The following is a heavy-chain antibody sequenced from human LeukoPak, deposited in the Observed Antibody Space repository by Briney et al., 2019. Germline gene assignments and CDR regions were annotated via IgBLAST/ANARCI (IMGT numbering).Heavy chain of an antibody. CDR2: ISSSGSTI. V-gene: IGHV3-11*01. CDR3: ARDRVVVVPAAISYYYYYYGMDV. D-gene: IGHD2-2*02. J-gene: IGHJ6*02. CDR1: GFTFSDYY. Sequence: GGPLRLSCAASGFTFSDYYMSWLRQAPGKGLEWVSYISSSGSTIYYADSVKGRFTISRDNAKNSLYLQMNSLRAEDTAVYYCARDRVVVVPAAISYYYYYYGMDVWGQGTTVTVSS.